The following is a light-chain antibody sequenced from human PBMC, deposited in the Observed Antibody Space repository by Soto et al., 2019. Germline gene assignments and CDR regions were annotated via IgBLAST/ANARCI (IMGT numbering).Light chain of an antibody. J-gene: IGKJ2*01. Sequence: EIVLTQSPAPLSLSPGERATLSCRASQSVGTSLAWYQQKPGQTPRLLIYDESNRATGIPARFSGSGSGTDFTLTISSLEPDDFAVYFCQQRANWYTFGQGTQLEIK. CDR1: QSVGTS. CDR2: DES. CDR3: QQRANWYT. V-gene: IGKV3-11*01.